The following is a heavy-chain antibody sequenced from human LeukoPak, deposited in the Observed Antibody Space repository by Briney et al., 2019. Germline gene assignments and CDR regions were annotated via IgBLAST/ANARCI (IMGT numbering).Heavy chain of an antibody. CDR2: IYSSGST. CDR1: GGSTSSSSYY. J-gene: IGHJ4*02. Sequence: SETLSLTCTVSGGSTSSSSYYWGWIRQPPGKGLEWIGTIYSSGSTYYNPSLKSRVTISSDTSKNQFSLKLSSVTAADTAVYYCGSGLTDSWGQGILVTVSS. D-gene: IGHD3-10*01. V-gene: IGHV4-39*01. CDR3: GSGLTDS.